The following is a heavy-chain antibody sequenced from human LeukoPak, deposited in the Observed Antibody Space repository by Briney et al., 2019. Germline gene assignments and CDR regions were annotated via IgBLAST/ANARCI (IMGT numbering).Heavy chain of an antibody. D-gene: IGHD3-22*01. V-gene: IGHV3-21*01. Sequence: GGSLRLSCAASGFTFSSYSMNWVRQAPGKGLEWVSSISSSSSYIYYADSVKGRFTISRDNAKNSLYLQMNGLRAEDTAVYYCAGDGLYYYDSKDYWGQGTLVTVSS. CDR3: AGDGLYYYDSKDY. CDR2: ISSSSSYI. J-gene: IGHJ4*02. CDR1: GFTFSSYS.